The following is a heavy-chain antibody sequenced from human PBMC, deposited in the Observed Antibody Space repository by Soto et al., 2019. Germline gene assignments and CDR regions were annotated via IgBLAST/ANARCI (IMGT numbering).Heavy chain of an antibody. CDR1: GLPFSSYA. J-gene: IGHJ4*02. V-gene: IGHV3-23*01. D-gene: IGHD2-21*01. Sequence: GGSLRLSCAVSGLPFSSYAMNWVRQAPGKGLEWVSAISGSASSTHFADSVKGRFTISRDNSKNTLFLQLSSLRVEDTAVYYCAAIHRSMVTIPPHWGQGTLVTVSS. CDR2: ISGSASST. CDR3: AAIHRSMVTIPPH.